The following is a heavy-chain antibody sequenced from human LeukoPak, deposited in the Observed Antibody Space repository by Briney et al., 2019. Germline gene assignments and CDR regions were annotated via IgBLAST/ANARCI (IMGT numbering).Heavy chain of an antibody. CDR1: GCTFTSYD. J-gene: IGHJ4*02. CDR2: MNPNSGNT. Sequence: GASVKVSCKASGCTFTSYDINWVRQATGQGLEWMGWMNPNSGNTGYAQKFQGRVTMTRNTSISTAYMELSSLRSEATAVYYCARELAAAGKDYWGQGTLVTVSS. D-gene: IGHD6-13*01. CDR3: ARELAAAGKDY. V-gene: IGHV1-8*01.